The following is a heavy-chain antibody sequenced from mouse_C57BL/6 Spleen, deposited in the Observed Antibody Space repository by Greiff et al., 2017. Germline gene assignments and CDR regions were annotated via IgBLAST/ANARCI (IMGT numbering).Heavy chain of an antibody. CDR2: ISSGSSTI. CDR1: GFTFSDYG. CDR3: ARWNWGPYYFDY. J-gene: IGHJ2*01. D-gene: IGHD4-1*01. V-gene: IGHV5-17*01. Sequence: EVKLMESGGGLVKPGGSLKLSCAASGFTFSDYGMHWVRQAPEKGLEWVAYISSGSSTIYYAGTVKGRFTISRDNAKNTLFLQMTSLRSEDTAMYYCARWNWGPYYFDYWGQGTTLTVSS.